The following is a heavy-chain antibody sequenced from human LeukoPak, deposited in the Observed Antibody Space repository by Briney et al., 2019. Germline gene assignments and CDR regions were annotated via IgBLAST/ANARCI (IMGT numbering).Heavy chain of an antibody. CDR3: ARDQWDRTSAPGGF. D-gene: IGHD2-2*01. Sequence: ASVKVSCKASGYTFTSYGISWVRQAPGQGLECMGWISAYNGNTKYAQKLQGRVTMTTDTSTSTAYMELRSLRSDDTAVYYCARDQWDRTSAPGGFWGQGTLVTVSS. CDR1: GYTFTSYG. CDR2: ISAYNGNT. V-gene: IGHV1-18*01. J-gene: IGHJ4*02.